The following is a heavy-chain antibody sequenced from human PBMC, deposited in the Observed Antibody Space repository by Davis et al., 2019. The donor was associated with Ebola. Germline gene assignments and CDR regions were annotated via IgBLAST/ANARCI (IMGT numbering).Heavy chain of an antibody. D-gene: IGHD3-22*01. J-gene: IGHJ3*02. CDR3: ARGGYYDSSGYYRDAFDI. CDR1: GGSISSYY. Sequence: PSETLSLTCTVSGGSISSYYWSWIRQPPGKGLEWIGYIYYSGSTNYNPSLKRRVTISVDTSKNQFSLKLSSVTAADTAVYYCARGGYYDSSGYYRDAFDIWGQGTMVTVSS. CDR2: IYYSGST. V-gene: IGHV4-59*01.